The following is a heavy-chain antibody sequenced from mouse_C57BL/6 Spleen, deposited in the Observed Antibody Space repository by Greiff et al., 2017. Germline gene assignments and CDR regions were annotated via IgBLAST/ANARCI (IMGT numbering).Heavy chain of an antibody. CDR2: ISSGGDYI. CDR3: TREDWDGYAMDY. V-gene: IGHV5-9-1*02. CDR1: GFTFSSYA. J-gene: IGHJ4*01. Sequence: VKLVESGEGLVKPGGSLKLSCAASGFTFSSYAMSWVRQTPEKRLEWVAYISSGGDYIYYADTVKGRFTISRYNARNTLYLQMSSLKSEDTAMYYCTREDWDGYAMDYWGQGTSVTVSS. D-gene: IGHD4-1*01.